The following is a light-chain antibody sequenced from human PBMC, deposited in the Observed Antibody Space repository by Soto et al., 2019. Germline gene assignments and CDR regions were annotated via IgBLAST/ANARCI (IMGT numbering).Light chain of an antibody. CDR1: QGIKDY. CDR3: QQYNTWPRT. J-gene: IGKJ1*01. Sequence: EIVMTQSPATLSVSPGERATLSCRASQGIKDYVAWFQQKPGQAPMLLIYGASTRATAIPARFSGSGSGTEFTLSISSLQSEDFAVYYCQQYNTWPRTFGQGTKVETK. CDR2: GAS. V-gene: IGKV3-15*01.